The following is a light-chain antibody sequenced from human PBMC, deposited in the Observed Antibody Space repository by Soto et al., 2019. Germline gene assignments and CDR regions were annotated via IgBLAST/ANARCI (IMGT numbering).Light chain of an antibody. CDR2: SNN. J-gene: IGLJ1*01. CDR1: SSNIGSNY. CDR3: AAWDDGLNGFWV. Sequence: QSVLTQPPSASGTPGQRVTISCSGSSSNIGSNYVYWYQQLPGTAPKVLIYSNNQRPSGVPDRFSGSKSGTSASLAISGLQSEDEADYYCAAWDDGLNGFWVFGTGTKVTVL. V-gene: IGLV1-44*01.